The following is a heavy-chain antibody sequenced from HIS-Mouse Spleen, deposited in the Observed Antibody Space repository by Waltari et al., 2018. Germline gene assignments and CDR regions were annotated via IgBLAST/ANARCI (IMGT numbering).Heavy chain of an antibody. CDR3: AKGGYYDFWSGDN. Sequence: QVQLVESGGGVVQPGRSLRLSCASSGFTFSSYGMHGVRRAPGKGLEWVAVISYDGSNKYYADSVKGRFTISRDNSKNTLYLQMNSLRAEDTAVYYCAKGGYYDFWSGDNWGQGTLVTVSS. V-gene: IGHV3-30*18. CDR1: GFTFSSYG. D-gene: IGHD3-3*01. CDR2: ISYDGSNK. J-gene: IGHJ4*02.